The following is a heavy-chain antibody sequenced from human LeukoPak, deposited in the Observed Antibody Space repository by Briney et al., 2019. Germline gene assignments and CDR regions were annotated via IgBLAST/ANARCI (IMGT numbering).Heavy chain of an antibody. CDR3: ARGHYDSSDFEYFQH. CDR2: INPNSGDT. V-gene: IGHV1-2*02. CDR1: GYSFTGYY. Sequence: ASVEVSCKASGYSFTGYYIHWVRQAPGQGIEWMAWINPNSGDTNFAQKFQGRVTMTRDTSISTVYMELSRLRSDDTAVFFCARGHYDSSDFEYFQHWGQGTLVTVSS. D-gene: IGHD3-22*01. J-gene: IGHJ1*01.